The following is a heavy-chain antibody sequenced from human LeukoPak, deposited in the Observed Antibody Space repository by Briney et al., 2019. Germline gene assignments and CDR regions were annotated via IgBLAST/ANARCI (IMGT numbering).Heavy chain of an antibody. Sequence: PGGSLRLSCIASGFTVISNYISWVRQAPGKGLEWVSVIYSGGRTYYADSVKGRFTISRDNSKNSLYLQMNSLRVEDTAVYYCARGTVVAGSVDYWGQGTLVTVSS. J-gene: IGHJ4*02. V-gene: IGHV3-66*01. D-gene: IGHD6-19*01. CDR3: ARGTVVAGSVDY. CDR1: GFTVISNY. CDR2: IYSGGRT.